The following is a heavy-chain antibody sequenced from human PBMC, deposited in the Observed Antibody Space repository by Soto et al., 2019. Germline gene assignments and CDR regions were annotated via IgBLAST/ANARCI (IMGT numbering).Heavy chain of an antibody. V-gene: IGHV4-4*02. D-gene: IGHD6-13*01. Sequence: QVQLQESGPGLVKPSGTLSLTCAVSGGSISSSNWWSWVRQPPGKGLEWVGEIYHSASTNYNPSLNSRVTISVAKSKNQFSLKLTSVTAADTAMYYCARAAMGASSWPFDYWGQGTLVTVSS. CDR2: IYHSAST. CDR1: GGSISSSNW. J-gene: IGHJ4*02. CDR3: ARAAMGASSWPFDY.